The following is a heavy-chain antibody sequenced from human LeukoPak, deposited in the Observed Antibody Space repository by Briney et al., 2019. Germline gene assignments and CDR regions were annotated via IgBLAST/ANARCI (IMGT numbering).Heavy chain of an antibody. CDR3: AKDRSYYDSGGFRNFDY. CDR2: IRNDGSNS. J-gene: IGHJ4*02. V-gene: IGHV3-30*02. Sequence: PGGSLRLSCAASALTFNSCGMHWVRQAPGKGLEGVAFIRNDGSNSYYADSVKGRFTISRDNSKNTLYLQMNSLRPEDTAVYYCAKDRSYYDSGGFRNFDYWGQGTLVTVSS. D-gene: IGHD3-22*01. CDR1: ALTFNSCG.